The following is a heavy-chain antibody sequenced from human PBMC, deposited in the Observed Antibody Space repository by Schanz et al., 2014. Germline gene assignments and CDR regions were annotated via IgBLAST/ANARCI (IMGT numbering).Heavy chain of an antibody. CDR3: ARDKGGYYPFDY. D-gene: IGHD3-3*01. V-gene: IGHV3-7*01. J-gene: IGHJ4*02. CDR1: GFTMITYA. Sequence: VQLVESGGGVVQPGRSLRLSCAASGFTMITYAMHWVRQPPGKGLEWVANIKQDGIEKYYVDSVKGRFTISRDNAKNSLYLQMNSLTADDTAVYYCARDKGGYYPFDYWGRGTLVTVSS. CDR2: IKQDGIEK.